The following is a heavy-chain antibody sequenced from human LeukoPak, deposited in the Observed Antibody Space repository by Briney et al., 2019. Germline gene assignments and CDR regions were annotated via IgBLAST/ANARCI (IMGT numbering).Heavy chain of an antibody. CDR2: IYPGDSDT. J-gene: IGHJ2*01. Sequence: GESLKISCQGSGFSFTSYWIAWVRQTPGQGLEWMGVIYPGDSDTRYNPSFEGQAIISADKSITTAYLQGTNLKTSDTAIYYCARPTRFGASPPGPAWYLDLWGRGPLVTVSS. CDR3: ARPTRFGASPPGPAWYLDL. CDR1: GFSFTSYW. V-gene: IGHV5-51*01. D-gene: IGHD3-10*01.